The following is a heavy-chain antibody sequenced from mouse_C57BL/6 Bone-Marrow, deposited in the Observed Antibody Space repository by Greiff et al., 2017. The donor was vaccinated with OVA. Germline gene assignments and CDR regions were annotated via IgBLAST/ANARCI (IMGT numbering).Heavy chain of an antibody. D-gene: IGHD1-1*01. CDR3: ARPGSTWYVDV. V-gene: IGHV1-26*01. CDR2: INPNNGGT. CDR1: GYTFTDYY. J-gene: IGHJ1*03. Sequence: EVQLQQSGPELVKPGASVKISCKASGYTFTDYYMNWVKQSHGKSLEWIGDINPNNGGTSYNQKFKGKATLTVDKSSSTAYMELRSLTSEDSAVYYCARPGSTWYVDVWGTGTTVTVSS.